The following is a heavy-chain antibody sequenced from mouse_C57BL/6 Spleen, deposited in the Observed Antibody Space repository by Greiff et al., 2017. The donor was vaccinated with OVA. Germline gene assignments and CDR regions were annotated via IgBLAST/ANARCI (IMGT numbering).Heavy chain of an antibody. V-gene: IGHV3-1*01. CDR2: ISYSGST. CDR1: GYSITSGYD. Sequence: DVKLQESGPGMVKPSQSLSLTCTVTGYSITSGYDWHWIRHFPGNKLEWMGYISYSGSTNYNPSLKSRISITHDTSKNHFFVKLNSVTTEDTATYYCARVAMVTTWYFDVWGTGTTVTVSS. D-gene: IGHD2-2*01. CDR3: ARVAMVTTWYFDV. J-gene: IGHJ1*03.